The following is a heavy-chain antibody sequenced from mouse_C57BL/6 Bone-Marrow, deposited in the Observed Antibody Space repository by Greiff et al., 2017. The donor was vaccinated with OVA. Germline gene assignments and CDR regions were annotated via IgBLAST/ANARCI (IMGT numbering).Heavy chain of an antibody. V-gene: IGHV2-2*01. Sequence: LQESGPGLVQPSQSLSITCTVSGFSLTSYGVHWVRQSPGKGLEWLGVIWSGGSTDYNAAFISRLSISKDNSKSQVFFKMNSLQADDTAIYYCARNPYDYDSAWFAYWGQGTLVTVSA. J-gene: IGHJ3*01. D-gene: IGHD2-4*01. CDR3: ARNPYDYDSAWFAY. CDR1: GFSLTSYG. CDR2: IWSGGST.